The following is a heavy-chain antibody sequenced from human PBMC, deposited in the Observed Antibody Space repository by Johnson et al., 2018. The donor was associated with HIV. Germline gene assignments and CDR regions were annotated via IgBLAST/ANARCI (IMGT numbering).Heavy chain of an antibody. CDR1: GFTFSSYT. Sequence: QVQLVESGGGVVQPGGSLRLSCTASGFTFSSYTMHWVRQAPGKGLEWVAVLSYDGSYKYYADSVKGRFTISRDNSKNTLYPQMNSLGAEDTAVYYCARGDCSGGSCYSEGATDAFDIWGQGTMVTVSS. J-gene: IGHJ3*02. CDR3: ARGDCSGGSCYSEGATDAFDI. V-gene: IGHV3-30*04. D-gene: IGHD2-15*01. CDR2: LSYDGSYK.